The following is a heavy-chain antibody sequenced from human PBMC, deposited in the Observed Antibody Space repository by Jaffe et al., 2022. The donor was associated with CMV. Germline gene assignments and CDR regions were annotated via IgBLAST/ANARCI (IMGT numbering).Heavy chain of an antibody. V-gene: IGHV4-59*01. Sequence: QVQLQESGPGLVKPSETLSLTCTVSGGSISSYYWSWIRQPPGKGLEWIGYIYYSGSTNYNPSLKSRVTISVDTSKNQFSLKLSSVTAADTAVYYCAREQLWLSGDYYGMDVWGQGTTVTVSS. D-gene: IGHD5-18*01. CDR2: IYYSGST. J-gene: IGHJ6*02. CDR3: AREQLWLSGDYYGMDV. CDR1: GGSISSYY.